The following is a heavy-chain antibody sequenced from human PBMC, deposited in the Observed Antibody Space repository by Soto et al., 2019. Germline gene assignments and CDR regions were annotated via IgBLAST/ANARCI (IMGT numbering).Heavy chain of an antibody. CDR3: ARALRLGIYFDL. CDR1: GFTFSSYW. Sequence: GGSLRLSCAASGFTFSSYWMHWVRQAPGKGLVWVSRINSDGSSTSYADSVKGRFTISRDNAKNTLYLQMNSLRAEDTSVYYCARALRLGIYFDLWGRGTLVTVSS. D-gene: IGHD7-27*01. CDR2: INSDGSST. V-gene: IGHV3-74*01. J-gene: IGHJ2*01.